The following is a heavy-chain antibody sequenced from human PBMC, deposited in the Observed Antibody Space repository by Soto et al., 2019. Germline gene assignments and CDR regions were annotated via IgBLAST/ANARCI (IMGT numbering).Heavy chain of an antibody. J-gene: IGHJ4*02. CDR1: GGSFSGYY. D-gene: IGHD3-22*01. Sequence: KASETLSLTCAVYGGSFSGYYWSWIRQPPGKGLEWIGEINHSGSTNYNPSLKSRVTISVDTSKNQFSLKLSSVTAADTAVYYCARVYYYDSSGLNPHLFDYWGQGTLVTVSS. CDR3: ARVYYYDSSGLNPHLFDY. V-gene: IGHV4-34*01. CDR2: INHSGST.